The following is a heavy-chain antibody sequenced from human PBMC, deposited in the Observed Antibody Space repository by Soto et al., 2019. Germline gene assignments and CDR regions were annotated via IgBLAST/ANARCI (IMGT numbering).Heavy chain of an antibody. CDR2: IIPIFGTA. CDR1: GGTFSSYA. CDR3: ARGYCSGGSCYSGHSTWFDP. Sequence: QVQLVQSGADVKKPRSSVKVSCKASGGTFSSYAISWVRQAPGQGLEWMGGIIPIFGTANYAQKFQGRVTITADESTSTAYMELSSLRSEDTAVYYCARGYCSGGSCYSGHSTWFDPWGQGTLVTVSS. D-gene: IGHD2-15*01. V-gene: IGHV1-69*01. J-gene: IGHJ5*02.